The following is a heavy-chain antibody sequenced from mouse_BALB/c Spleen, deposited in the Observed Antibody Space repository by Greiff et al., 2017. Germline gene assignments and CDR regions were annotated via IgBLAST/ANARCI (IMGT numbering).Heavy chain of an antibody. J-gene: IGHJ3*01. CDR2: ISDGGSYT. V-gene: IGHV5-4*02. CDR3: ERDKAYGYDEFAY. CDR1: GFTFSDYY. D-gene: IGHD2-2*01. Sequence: EVQGVESGGGLVKPGGSLKLSCAASGFTFSDYYMYWVRQTPEKRLEWVATISDGGSYTYYPDSVKGRFTISRDNAKNNLYLQMSSLKSEDTAMYYCERDKAYGYDEFAYWGQGTLVTVSA.